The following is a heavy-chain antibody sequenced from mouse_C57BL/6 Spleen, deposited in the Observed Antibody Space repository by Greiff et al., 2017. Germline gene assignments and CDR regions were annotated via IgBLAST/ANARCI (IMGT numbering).Heavy chain of an antibody. CDR3: ARGYGSSYDAMDY. D-gene: IGHD1-1*01. J-gene: IGHJ4*01. CDR1: GYTFTSYW. CDR2: INPSNGGT. V-gene: IGHV1-53*01. Sequence: VQLQQSGTELVKPGASVKLSCKASGYTFTSYWMHWVKQRPGQGLEWIGNINPSNGGTNYNEKFKGKATLTVDKSSSTAYMQLSSLTSEDSAVYYCARGYGSSYDAMDYWGQGTSVTVSS.